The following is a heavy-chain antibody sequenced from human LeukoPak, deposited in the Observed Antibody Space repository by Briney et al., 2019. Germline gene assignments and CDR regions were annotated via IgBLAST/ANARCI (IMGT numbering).Heavy chain of an antibody. CDR1: GGSLSSTNYY. D-gene: IGHD6-13*01. J-gene: IGHJ3*02. V-gene: IGHV4-39*01. Sequence: SETLLLNCTVSGGSLSSTNYYWDWIRQPPGRGLEWIGNIYHRGNTYYNPSLKSRLSMSEDTSKNQFSLKLYSVTAADTAIYYCARHGVLAAVASDAFDIWEQQRIVYVSS. CDR3: ARHGVLAAVASDAFDI. CDR2: IYHRGNT.